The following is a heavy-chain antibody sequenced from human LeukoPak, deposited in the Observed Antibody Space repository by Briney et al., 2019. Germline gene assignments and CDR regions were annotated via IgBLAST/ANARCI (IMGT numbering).Heavy chain of an antibody. J-gene: IGHJ4*02. D-gene: IGHD2-21*01. CDR1: GGSIGGYF. Sequence: SETLSLTCTVSGGSIGGYFWSWLRQPPGKGLEWVGWIFYNGNTNYNSSLKSRLTMSVDASKSQFCLKLNSVTAADTAVYYCARYSSDHDGRHFEFWGQGILVTVSS. CDR2: IFYNGNT. V-gene: IGHV4-59*01. CDR3: ARYSSDHDGRHFEF.